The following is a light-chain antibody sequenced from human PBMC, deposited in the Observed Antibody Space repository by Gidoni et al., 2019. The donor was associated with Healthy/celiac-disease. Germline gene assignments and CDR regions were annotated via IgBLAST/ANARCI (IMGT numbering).Light chain of an antibody. CDR3: QQYNNWPLWT. J-gene: IGKJ1*01. Sequence: EIVMTQSPATLSVSPGERATLSCRASQSVSSNLAWYQQKPGQAPRLLIYGASTSATGIPARFSGSGSGTEFTLTISSLQSEDFAVDYCQQYNNWPLWTFGQGTKVEIK. CDR2: GAS. CDR1: QSVSSN. V-gene: IGKV3-15*01.